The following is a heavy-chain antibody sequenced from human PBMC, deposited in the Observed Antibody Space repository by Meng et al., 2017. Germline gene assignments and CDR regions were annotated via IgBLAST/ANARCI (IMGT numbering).Heavy chain of an antibody. J-gene: IGHJ4*02. CDR1: GYTFTGYY. CDR3: ARTNCSGGSCYSFHFDY. V-gene: IGHV1-46*01. D-gene: IGHD2-15*01. Sequence: VELVQSGAEVKKPGASVKVSCKASGYTFTGYYMHWVRQAPGQGLEWMGIINPSGGSTSYAQKFQGRVTMTRDTSTSTVYMELSSLRSEDTAVYYCARTNCSGGSCYSFHFDYWGQGTLVTVSS. CDR2: INPSGGST.